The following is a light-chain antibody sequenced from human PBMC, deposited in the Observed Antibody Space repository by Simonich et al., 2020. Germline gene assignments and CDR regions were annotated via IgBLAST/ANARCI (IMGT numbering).Light chain of an antibody. J-gene: IGKJ4*01. CDR3: QQYYSTPLT. Sequence: DIVMTQSPDSLAVSLGERATINCKSSQSVLYSSNSKNYLAWYQQKPGQPPKPLIYWASTRESGVPDRFSGSGSGTDFTLTISSLQAEDVAVYYCQQYYSTPLTFGGGTKVEIK. CDR1: QSVLYSSNSKNY. CDR2: WAS. V-gene: IGKV4-1*01.